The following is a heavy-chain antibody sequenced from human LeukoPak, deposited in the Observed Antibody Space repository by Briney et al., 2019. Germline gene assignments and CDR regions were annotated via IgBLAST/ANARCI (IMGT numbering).Heavy chain of an antibody. J-gene: IGHJ4*02. CDR3: ARNWNYLDN. Sequence: GRSLRLSCAASGFTFSVYAMHWVRRAPGKGLEWVAVLSYDGSNQYYADSVKGRFTISRDKSKNTLFLQMNSLRAEDTAIYYCARNWNYLDNWGQGTLVTVSS. V-gene: IGHV3-30*04. D-gene: IGHD1-1*01. CDR2: LSYDGSNQ. CDR1: GFTFSVYA.